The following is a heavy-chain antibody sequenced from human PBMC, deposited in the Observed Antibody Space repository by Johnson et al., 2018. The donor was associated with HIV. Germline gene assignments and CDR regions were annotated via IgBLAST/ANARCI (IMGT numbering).Heavy chain of an antibody. CDR3: ARPYILLQLVSAFDI. CDR2: ISSSGSTI. CDR1: GFTFSDYY. D-gene: IGHD6-6*01. Sequence: QVQLVESGGGLVKPGGSLRLSCAASGFTFSDYYMSWIRQAPGKGLEWVSYISSSGSTIYYADSVKGRFTISRDNFKNTLYLQMTSLRDEDTAVYCCARPYILLQLVSAFDIWGQGTMVTVSS. J-gene: IGHJ3*02. V-gene: IGHV3-11*04.